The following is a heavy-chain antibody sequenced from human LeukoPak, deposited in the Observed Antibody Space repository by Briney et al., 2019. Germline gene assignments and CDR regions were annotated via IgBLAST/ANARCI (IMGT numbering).Heavy chain of an antibody. D-gene: IGHD6-19*01. CDR2: ISAYNGNT. Sequence: ASVKVSCKASGYTFTSYGISWVRQAPGQGLEWMGWISAYNGNTNYAQKLQGRVTMTTDTSTSTAYMELRSLRSDDTAVYYCARAVEIGYSSGWYDYWGQGTLVTVSS. CDR1: GYTFTSYG. J-gene: IGHJ4*02. V-gene: IGHV1-18*01. CDR3: ARAVEIGYSSGWYDY.